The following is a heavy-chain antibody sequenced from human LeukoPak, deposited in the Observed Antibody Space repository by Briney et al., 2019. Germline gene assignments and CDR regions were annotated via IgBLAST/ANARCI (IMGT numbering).Heavy chain of an antibody. CDR1: GYSFTSYW. CDR3: ARRHYDFWSGFQGNVFDI. V-gene: IGHV5-51*01. CDR2: IYPGDSDT. Sequence: GESLKISCKGSGYSFTSYWIGWVRQMPGKGLEWMGIIYPGDSDTRYSPSFQGQVTISADKSISTACLQWSSLKASDTAMYYCARRHYDFWSGFQGNVFDIRGQGTMVTVSS. D-gene: IGHD3-3*01. J-gene: IGHJ3*02.